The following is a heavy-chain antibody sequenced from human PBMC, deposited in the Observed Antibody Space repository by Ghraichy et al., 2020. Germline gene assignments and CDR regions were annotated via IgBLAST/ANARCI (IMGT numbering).Heavy chain of an antibody. CDR2: INTNTGNP. CDR3: ARGPMIVVVIPSNWFDP. V-gene: IGHV7-4-1*02. CDR1: GYTFTTSA. J-gene: IGHJ5*02. D-gene: IGHD3-22*01. Sequence: AAVKVSCKASGYTFTTSAMNSVRLSPVQGLEWMGWINTNTGNPTYAQGFTGRFVFSLDTSVSTAYLQISSLKAEDTAVYYCARGPMIVVVIPSNWFDPWGQGNLVNVSA.